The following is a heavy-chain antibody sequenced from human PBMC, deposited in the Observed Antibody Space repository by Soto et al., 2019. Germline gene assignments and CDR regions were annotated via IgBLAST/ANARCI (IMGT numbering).Heavy chain of an antibody. CDR1: GGTFRSYS. J-gene: IGHJ6*02. V-gene: IGHV1-69*01. CDR2: IIPIFDIT. CDR3: ARPDEGGYSANHHYYYALDV. D-gene: IGHD3-22*01. Sequence: QVQLVQSGAEVMKPGSSVKVSCKASGGTFRSYSISGVRQAPGQGLEWMGGIIPIFDITKYAQKFQGRVTITADEATSTAYLELSSLGSDDTAVSYCARPDEGGYSANHHYYYALDVWGQGTTGTV.